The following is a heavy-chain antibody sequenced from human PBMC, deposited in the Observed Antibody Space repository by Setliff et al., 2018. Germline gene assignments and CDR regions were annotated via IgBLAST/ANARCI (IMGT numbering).Heavy chain of an antibody. CDR3: ARRVGSVGIQLPDY. CDR1: GYTFTSDE. J-gene: IGHJ4*02. CDR2: MNPNSGNT. D-gene: IGHD5-18*01. Sequence: ASVKVSCKASGYTFTSDESNWVRQATGQGLAWMAWMNPNSGNTGYAQKFQGRVTMTRHTAISTAYMELSSLRSEDTAVYYCARRVGSVGIQLPDYWGQGTLVTVSS. V-gene: IGHV1-8*02.